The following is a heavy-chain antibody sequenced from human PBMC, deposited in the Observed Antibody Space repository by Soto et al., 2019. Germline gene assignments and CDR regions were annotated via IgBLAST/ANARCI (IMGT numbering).Heavy chain of an antibody. CDR3: AREMGVIGAPGYTWFDP. J-gene: IGHJ5*02. Sequence: ASVKVSCKASGYTFSYYYVHWVREAPGQGLEWMGWINPSSGGTIYTQRFQGRVTMTRDTSISTVYMELSRLTSDDTAVYYCAREMGVIGAPGYTWFDPWGQGALVTVS. V-gene: IGHV1-2*02. CDR2: INPSSGGT. CDR1: GYTFSYYY. D-gene: IGHD1-26*01.